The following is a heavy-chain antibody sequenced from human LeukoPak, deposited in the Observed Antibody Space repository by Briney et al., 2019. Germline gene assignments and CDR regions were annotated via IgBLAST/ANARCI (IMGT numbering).Heavy chain of an antibody. Sequence: GGSLRLSCAASGFTFSSYAMSWVRQAPGKGLEWVSGIRAGGDNTYYADSVKGRFTISRDNSKNTLYLQMNSLRAEDTAVYYCAKGMVRGVILKGFDYWGQGTLVTVSS. CDR2: IRAGGDNT. D-gene: IGHD3-10*01. J-gene: IGHJ4*02. CDR1: GFTFSSYA. V-gene: IGHV3-23*01. CDR3: AKGMVRGVILKGFDY.